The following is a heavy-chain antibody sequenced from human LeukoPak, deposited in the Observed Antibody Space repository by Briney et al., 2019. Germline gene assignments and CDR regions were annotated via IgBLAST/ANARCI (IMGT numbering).Heavy chain of an antibody. J-gene: IGHJ5*02. D-gene: IGHD3-16*01. Sequence: SVKVSCKASGGTFSSYAISWVRQAPGQGLEWMGGIIPIFGTANYAQTFQGRVTITADESTSTAYMELSSLRSEDTAVYYCARDRLRLGGILSSGWFDPWGQGTLVTVSS. CDR3: ARDRLRLGGILSSGWFDP. CDR2: IIPIFGTA. V-gene: IGHV1-69*13. CDR1: GGTFSSYA.